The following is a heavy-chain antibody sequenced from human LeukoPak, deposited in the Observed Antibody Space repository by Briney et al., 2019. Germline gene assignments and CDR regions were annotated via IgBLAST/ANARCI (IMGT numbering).Heavy chain of an antibody. CDR3: ARDPGPDYYDSSGYYSLNAFDI. D-gene: IGHD3-22*01. Sequence: PSETLSLTCTVSGGSISSYYWSWIRQPPGKGLEWIGYIYYSGSTNYNPSLKSRVTISVDTPKNQFSLKLSSVTAADTAVYYCARDPGPDYYDSSGYYSLNAFDIWGQGTMVTVSS. CDR1: GGSISSYY. V-gene: IGHV4-59*01. CDR2: IYYSGST. J-gene: IGHJ3*02.